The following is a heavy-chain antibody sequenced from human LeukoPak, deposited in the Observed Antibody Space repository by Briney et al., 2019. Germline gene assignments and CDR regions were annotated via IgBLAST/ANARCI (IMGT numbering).Heavy chain of an antibody. J-gene: IGHJ4*02. D-gene: IGHD4/OR15-4a*01. CDR2: LHTNYNT. CDR3: ARDRPYGGLNGFDY. CDR1: GFSVDNDY. Sequence: GGSLRLSCLASGFSVDNDYMSWVRQAPGKGLEWVSVLHTNYNTYYADSVKGRFTISRDNSKNTLYLQMNSLRVEDTAVYYCARDRPYGGLNGFDYWGQGTLVTVSS. V-gene: IGHV3-53*01.